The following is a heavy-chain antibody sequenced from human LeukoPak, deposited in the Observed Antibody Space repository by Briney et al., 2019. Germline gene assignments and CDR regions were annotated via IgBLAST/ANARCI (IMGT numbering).Heavy chain of an antibody. V-gene: IGHV1-8*01. CDR2: MNPNSGNT. Sequence: ASVKVSCKASGYTFTGYDINWVRQATGQGPEWMGWMNPNSGNTGYAQKFQGRVTMTRNTSISTAYMELSSLRSEDTAVYYCARRTQHDYYYYGMDVWGQGTTVTVSS. CDR1: GYTFTGYD. CDR3: ARRTQHDYYYYGMDV. D-gene: IGHD1-14*01. J-gene: IGHJ6*02.